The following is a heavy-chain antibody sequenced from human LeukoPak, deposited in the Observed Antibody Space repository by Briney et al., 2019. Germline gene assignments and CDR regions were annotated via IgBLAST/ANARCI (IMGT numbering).Heavy chain of an antibody. CDR3: AKDPSGIAAAGKVGSSFDY. CDR2: ISYDGSNK. J-gene: IGHJ4*02. Sequence: GGSLRLSCAASGFTFSNYAMHWVRQAPGKGLEWVAVISYDGSNKYYADSVKGRFTISRDNSKNTLYLQMNSLRAEDTAVYYCAKDPSGIAAAGKVGSSFDYWGQGTLVTVSS. D-gene: IGHD6-13*01. CDR1: GFTFSNYA. V-gene: IGHV3-30*01.